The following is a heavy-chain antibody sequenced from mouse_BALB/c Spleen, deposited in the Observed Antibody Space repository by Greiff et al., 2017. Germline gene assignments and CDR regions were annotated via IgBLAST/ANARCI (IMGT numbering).Heavy chain of an antibody. J-gene: IGHJ2*01. Sequence: DVHLVESGGGLVKPGGSLKLSCAASGFTFSSYAMSWVRQSPEKRLEWVAEISSGGSYTYYPDTVTGRFTISRDNAKNTLYLEMSSLRSEDTAMYYCARDGDYFDYWGQGTTLTVSS. CDR1: GFTFSSYA. CDR2: ISSGGSYT. CDR3: ARDGDYFDY. V-gene: IGHV5-9-4*01.